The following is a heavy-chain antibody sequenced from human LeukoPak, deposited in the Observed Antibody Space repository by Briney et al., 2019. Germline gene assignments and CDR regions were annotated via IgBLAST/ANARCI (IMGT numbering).Heavy chain of an antibody. V-gene: IGHV1-18*04. CDR3: ARDRAGYSYAPTWPIDY. Sequence: GASVKVSCKASGYTFTSYGISWVRQAPGQGLEWMGWISAYNGNTNYAQKLQGRVTMTTDTSTSTAYMELRSLRSDDTAVYYCARDRAGYSYAPTWPIDYWGQGTLVTVSS. D-gene: IGHD5-18*01. CDR1: GYTFTSYG. J-gene: IGHJ4*02. CDR2: ISAYNGNT.